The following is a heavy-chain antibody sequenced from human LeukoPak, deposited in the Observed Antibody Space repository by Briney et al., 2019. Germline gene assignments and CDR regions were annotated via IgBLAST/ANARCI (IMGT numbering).Heavy chain of an antibody. CDR3: AKGPIAAATYYYYYYMDV. CDR1: GFTFSSSA. CDR2: ISGSGSST. V-gene: IGHV3-23*01. Sequence: GGSLRLSCAASGFTFSSSAMTWVRQAPGKGLEWVSAISGSGSSTYYADSVKGRVTISRDNSKNTLFLQVNSLRAEDTAVYYCAKGPIAAATYYYYYYMDVWGKGTTVTVSS. D-gene: IGHD6-13*01. J-gene: IGHJ6*03.